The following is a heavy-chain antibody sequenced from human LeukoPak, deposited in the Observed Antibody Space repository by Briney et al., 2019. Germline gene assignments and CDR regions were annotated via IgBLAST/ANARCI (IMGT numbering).Heavy chain of an antibody. CDR3: AGDGYNSRRFFDY. J-gene: IGHJ4*02. CDR2: IFPSGGEI. Sequence: PGGSLRLSCAASGFTFSTFAMIWVRQPPGKGLEWVSSIFPSGGEIHYADSVKGRFTISRDNSKNTLYLQMNSLRGDDTAVYYCAGDGYNSRRFFDYWGQGTLVTVSS. CDR1: GFTFSTFA. V-gene: IGHV3-23*01. D-gene: IGHD5-24*01.